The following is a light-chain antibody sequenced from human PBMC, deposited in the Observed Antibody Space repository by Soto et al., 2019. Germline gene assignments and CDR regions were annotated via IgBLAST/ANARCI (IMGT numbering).Light chain of an antibody. V-gene: IGLV2-8*01. CDR2: EVT. J-gene: IGLJ2*01. Sequence: QSALTQPPSASGSPGQSVTISCTGTSSDVGGYNYVSWYQQHPGKLPKLMIYEVTKRPSGVPDRFSGSNSGNTASLTVSGLQAEDEADYYCSSYAGSNIVVFGGGTKLTVL. CDR3: SSYAGSNIVV. CDR1: SSDVGGYNY.